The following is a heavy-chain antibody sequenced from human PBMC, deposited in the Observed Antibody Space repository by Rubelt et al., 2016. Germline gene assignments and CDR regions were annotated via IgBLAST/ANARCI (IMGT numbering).Heavy chain of an antibody. Sequence: QVQLQESGPGLVKPSQTLSLTCSVSGGSISSGGYHWGWIRQPPGKGLELIGNIYYSGSTSYNPSLKSRVTISVDTSKNQFSLKLGAVTASDTAVYYCARRWGYCTNTRCSFHYYMDAWGKGTTVTVSS. D-gene: IGHD2-8*01. CDR2: IYYSGST. CDR1: GGSISSGGYH. J-gene: IGHJ6*03. V-gene: IGHV4-39*01. CDR3: ARRWGYCTNTRCSFHYYMDA.